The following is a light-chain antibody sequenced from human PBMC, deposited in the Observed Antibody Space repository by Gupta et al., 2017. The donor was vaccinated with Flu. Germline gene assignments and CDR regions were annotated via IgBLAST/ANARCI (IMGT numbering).Light chain of an antibody. CDR2: WAS. CDR3: QQDDMSPYT. J-gene: IGKJ2*01. V-gene: IGKV4-1*01. Sequence: DIVMTQSPDSLAVSLGERATINCKSSQSILSRSNNKNYLNWFQQKPGQPPKLLIYWASSRESGVPDRFSGSGSETDFTLTISNLQAEDVAVYYCQQDDMSPYTFGQGTKMEIK. CDR1: QSILSRSNNKNY.